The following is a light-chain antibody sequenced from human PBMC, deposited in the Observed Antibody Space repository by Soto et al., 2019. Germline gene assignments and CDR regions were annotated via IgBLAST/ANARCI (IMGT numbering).Light chain of an antibody. CDR1: SSDVGGYNY. V-gene: IGLV2-14*01. J-gene: IGLJ2*01. CDR2: EVS. CDR3: SSYTSSSTLV. Sequence: QPASVSGSPGQSITISCTGTSSDVGGYNYVSWYQQHPGKAPKLMISEVSNRPSGVSNRFSGSKSGNTASLTISGLQAEDEADYYCSSYTSSSTLVFGGGTKLTVL.